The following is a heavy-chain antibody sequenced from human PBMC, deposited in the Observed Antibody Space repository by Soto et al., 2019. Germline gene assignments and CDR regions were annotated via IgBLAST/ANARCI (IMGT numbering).Heavy chain of an antibody. CDR1: GFTFDTYV. J-gene: IGHJ4*02. CDR3: ARGARDFDY. V-gene: IGHV3-33*01. CDR2: IWYDGSNK. D-gene: IGHD3-16*01. Sequence: QVQLVESGGGVVQPGRSLRLSCAASGFTFDTYVMHWVRQAPGRGLEWVALIWYDGSNKYYADSVKGRFTISRDNSKNTLYLQMNGLRAEDTAVYYCARGARDFDYWGQGTLVTVSS.